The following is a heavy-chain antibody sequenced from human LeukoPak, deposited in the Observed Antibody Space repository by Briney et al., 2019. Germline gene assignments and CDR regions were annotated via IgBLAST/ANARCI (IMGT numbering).Heavy chain of an antibody. Sequence: SETLSLTCAVYGGSFSGYYWSWIRQPPGKGLEWIGEINHSGSTNYNPSLKSRVTISVDTSKNQFSLKLSSVTAADTAVYYCARGRVPGSPRSAFDYWGQGTLVTVSS. D-gene: IGHD1-1*01. CDR3: ARGRVPGSPRSAFDY. CDR1: GGSFSGYY. CDR2: INHSGST. V-gene: IGHV4-34*01. J-gene: IGHJ4*02.